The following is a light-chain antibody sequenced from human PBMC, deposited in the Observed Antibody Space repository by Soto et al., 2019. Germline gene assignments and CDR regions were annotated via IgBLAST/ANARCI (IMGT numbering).Light chain of an antibody. CDR2: DAS. Sequence: EIVLTQSPGTLSLSPGERATLSCRASQSVSSSYLAWYQQKPGQAPRLLMYDASTRATGISARFSGSGSGTEFTLTISSLQSEDFAVYYCQQYHNWPITFGQGTRLEIK. CDR1: QSVSSSY. J-gene: IGKJ5*01. V-gene: IGKV3-15*01. CDR3: QQYHNWPIT.